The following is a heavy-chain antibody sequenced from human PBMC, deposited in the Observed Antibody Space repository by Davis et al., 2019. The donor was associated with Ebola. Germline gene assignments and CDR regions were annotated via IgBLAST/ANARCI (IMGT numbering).Heavy chain of an antibody. D-gene: IGHD3-10*01. CDR3: ARMGKSYYDSLWDY. CDR2: IYPGDSDT. Sequence: GGSLRLSCKDSGNSFTSHWIGWVRQMPGKGLDWMGIIYPGDSDTRYSPSFRGQVTISADKSFSTAYLQWSGLKASDTAMYYCARMGKSYYDSLWDYWGQGTLVTVSS. V-gene: IGHV5-51*01. J-gene: IGHJ4*02. CDR1: GNSFTSHW.